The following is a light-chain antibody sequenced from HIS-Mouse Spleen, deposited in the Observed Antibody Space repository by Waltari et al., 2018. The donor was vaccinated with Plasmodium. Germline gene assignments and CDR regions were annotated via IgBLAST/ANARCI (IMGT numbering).Light chain of an antibody. CDR3: QQYDNLPPLFT. Sequence: DIQMTQPPSSLSASVGHRVTIPCQASQDISNYLNWYQQKPGKAPKLLIYDASNLETGVPSRFSGSGSGTDFTFTISSLQPEDIATYYCQQYDNLPPLFTFGPGTKVDIK. V-gene: IGKV1-33*01. CDR2: DAS. CDR1: QDISNY. J-gene: IGKJ3*01.